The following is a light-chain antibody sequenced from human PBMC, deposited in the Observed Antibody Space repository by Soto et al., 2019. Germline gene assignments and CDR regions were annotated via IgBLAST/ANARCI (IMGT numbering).Light chain of an antibody. Sequence: DIQMTQSPSTLSASVGDRVTITCRASQSISSWLAWYQQKPGKAPKLLIHKASSLESGVPSRFSGSGSGTEFTLTISNLLPDDFATYYCQQYNSYPLTFGGGTKVEIK. CDR1: QSISSW. CDR3: QQYNSYPLT. CDR2: KAS. J-gene: IGKJ4*01. V-gene: IGKV1-5*03.